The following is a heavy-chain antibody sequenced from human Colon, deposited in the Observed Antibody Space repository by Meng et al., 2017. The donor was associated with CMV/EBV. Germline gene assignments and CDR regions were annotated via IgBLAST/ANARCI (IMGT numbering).Heavy chain of an antibody. CDR2: ISSSSSYI. Sequence: GESLKISCAASGFTFSSYSMNWVRQAPGKGLEWVSSISSSSSYIYYADSVKGRFTISRDNAKNSLYLQMNSLRAEDTAVYYCARDRSIMITSGATHGMDVWGQGTTVTVSS. D-gene: IGHD3-16*01. J-gene: IGHJ6*02. CDR3: ARDRSIMITSGATHGMDV. CDR1: GFTFSSYS. V-gene: IGHV3-21*01.